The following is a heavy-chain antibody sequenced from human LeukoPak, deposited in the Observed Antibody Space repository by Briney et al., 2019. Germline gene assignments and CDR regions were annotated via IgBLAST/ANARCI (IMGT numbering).Heavy chain of an antibody. Sequence: QAGGSLRLSCAASGFTFSSYAMSWVRQAPGKGLEWVSAISGSGGSTYYADSVKGRFTISRDNSKNTLYLQMNSLRAEDTAVYYCAAFITGTTAGFDPWGQGTLVTVSS. CDR3: AAFITGTTAGFDP. CDR1: GFTFSSYA. J-gene: IGHJ5*02. CDR2: ISGSGGST. V-gene: IGHV3-23*01. D-gene: IGHD1-7*01.